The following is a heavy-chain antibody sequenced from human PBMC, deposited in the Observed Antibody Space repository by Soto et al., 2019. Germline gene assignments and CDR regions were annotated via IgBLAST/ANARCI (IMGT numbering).Heavy chain of an antibody. V-gene: IGHV1-3*01. J-gene: IGHJ4*02. CDR1: GYTLTSYA. D-gene: IGHD6-25*01. Sequence: QVQLVQSGAEVKKPGASVKVSCKASGYTLTSYAMHWVRQAPGQRLEWMGWINAGNGNTKYSQKLQGRVTITRDTSASTAYMELSSLRAEDTAVYYCARDPQAEYWGQGTLVTDSS. CDR2: INAGNGNT. CDR3: ARDPQAEY.